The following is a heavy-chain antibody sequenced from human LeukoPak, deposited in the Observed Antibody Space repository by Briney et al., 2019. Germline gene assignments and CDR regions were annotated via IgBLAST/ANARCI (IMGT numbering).Heavy chain of an antibody. CDR1: GGSINGYF. CDR2: IYYSGST. V-gene: IGHV4-59*08. CDR3: ARRVTVHYSSFDY. D-gene: IGHD2-15*01. J-gene: IGHJ4*02. Sequence: SETLSLTCTVSGGSINGYFWSWIRQPPGKGLEWIGYIYYSGSTNYNPSLKSRVTISLDTSKKQFSLNLTSVTAADTAVYYCARRVTVHYSSFDYWGQGTLVTVSS.